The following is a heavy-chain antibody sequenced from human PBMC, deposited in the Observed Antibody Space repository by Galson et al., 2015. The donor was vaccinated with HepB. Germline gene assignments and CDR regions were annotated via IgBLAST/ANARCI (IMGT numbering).Heavy chain of an antibody. J-gene: IGHJ6*02. CDR1: GYTLTELS. CDR2: FDPEDGET. CDR3: ATDYDITHTYYYYYGMDV. D-gene: IGHD3-9*01. V-gene: IGHV1-24*01. Sequence: SVKVSCKVSGYTLTELSMHWVRQAPGKGLEWMGGFDPEDGETIYAQKFQGRVTMTEDTSTDTAYMELSSLRSEDTAVYYCATDYDITHTYYYYYGMDVWGQGTTVTVSS.